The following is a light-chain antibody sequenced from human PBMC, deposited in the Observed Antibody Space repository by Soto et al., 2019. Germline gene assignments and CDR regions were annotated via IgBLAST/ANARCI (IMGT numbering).Light chain of an antibody. CDR1: NIGSIS. CDR2: HDS. CDR3: QVWGTSDHPV. V-gene: IGLV3-21*02. J-gene: IGLJ3*02. Sequence: SYDLTQPPSVSVAPGQTASLSCGGNNIGSISVHWYQQKPGQAPVVVVYHDSDRPSGIPERFSGSNSGNTATLTISRVEAGDEADYYCQVWGTSDHPVFGGGTQLTVL.